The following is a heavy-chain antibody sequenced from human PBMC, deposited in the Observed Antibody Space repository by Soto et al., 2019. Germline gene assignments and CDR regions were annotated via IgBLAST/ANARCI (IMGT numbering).Heavy chain of an antibody. D-gene: IGHD7-27*01. Sequence: SETLSLTCNVSGGSINSYYWSWIRQSPGKGLEWIGYVYYTGDTNYNPSLKSRVTISVDPSKSQFSLKMNSVTAADTAVYFCARLGASRTLVWGQGTMVTVSS. CDR3: ARLGASRTLV. V-gene: IGHV4-59*01. CDR1: GGSINSYY. CDR2: VYYTGDT. J-gene: IGHJ3*01.